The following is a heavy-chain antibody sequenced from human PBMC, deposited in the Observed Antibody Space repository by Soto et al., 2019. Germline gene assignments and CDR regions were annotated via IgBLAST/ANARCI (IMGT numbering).Heavy chain of an antibody. CDR3: AREVSPNSRGWYTVLVRWFDP. J-gene: IGHJ5*02. D-gene: IGHD6-19*01. Sequence: QVQLQESGPGLVKPSQTLSLTCTVSGGSISSSDYYWSWIRQHPGKGLEWLGHIYYSGSAYYNPSLTSRVTISVDTSKNQFSLKVTSVTAAETAVYYCAREVSPNSRGWYTVLVRWFDPGGQGTLVTVSS. CDR2: IYYSGSA. V-gene: IGHV4-31*03. CDR1: GGSISSSDYY.